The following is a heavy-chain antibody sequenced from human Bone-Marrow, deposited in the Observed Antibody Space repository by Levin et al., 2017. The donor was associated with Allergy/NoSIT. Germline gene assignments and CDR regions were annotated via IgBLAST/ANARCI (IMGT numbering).Heavy chain of an antibody. J-gene: IGHJ3*01. CDR3: ARDRIQQWLYVGDFDV. V-gene: IGHV3-33*01. Sequence: GESLKISCAASGFSFSNYGMHWVRQAPGKGLEWVAIIWYDGSKIDYGDSVKGRFTISRDISKTTLYLEMNNLRAEDTAVYYCARDRIQQWLYVGDFDVWGQGTMVSVSS. CDR1: GFSFSNYG. D-gene: IGHD5-18*01. CDR2: IWYDGSKI.